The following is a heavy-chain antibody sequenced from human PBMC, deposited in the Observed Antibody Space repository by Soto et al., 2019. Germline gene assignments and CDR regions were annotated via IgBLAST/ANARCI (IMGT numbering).Heavy chain of an antibody. D-gene: IGHD5-12*01. CDR2: ISSSSSTI. Sequence: EVQLVESGGGLVQPGGSLRLSCAASGFTFSSYSMNWVRQAPGKGLEWVSYISSSSSTIYYADSVKGRFTISRDNAKNSLYLQMNSLRAEDTAVYYCAGLEGSGYERYDYYYYMDVWGKGTTVTVSS. CDR1: GFTFSSYS. J-gene: IGHJ6*03. V-gene: IGHV3-48*01. CDR3: AGLEGSGYERYDYYYYMDV.